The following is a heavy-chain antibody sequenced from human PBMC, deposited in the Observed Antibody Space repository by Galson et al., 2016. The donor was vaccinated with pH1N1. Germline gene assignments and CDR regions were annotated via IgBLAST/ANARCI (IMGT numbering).Heavy chain of an antibody. CDR3: ARVGYGDYSGWFDP. CDR2: IIPIFGTA. CDR1: GGTFSTYG. D-gene: IGHD4-17*01. V-gene: IGHV1-69*13. Sequence: SVKVSCKASGGTFSTYGISWLRQAPGQGLEWMGGIIPIFGTANYAQRFQGRVTITADESTSTAYMELSSLRSEDTAVYYCARVGYGDYSGWFDPWGQGTTVTVSS. J-gene: IGHJ5*01.